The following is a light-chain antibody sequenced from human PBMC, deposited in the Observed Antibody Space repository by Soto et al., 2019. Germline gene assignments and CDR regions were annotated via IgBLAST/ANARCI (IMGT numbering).Light chain of an antibody. J-gene: IGLJ1*01. V-gene: IGLV2-14*01. Sequence: QSALTQPASVSGSPGQSITISCTGTSSDIGGYNFVSWYQQRPGKAPKVLIYEVSYRPSGVSDRFSGSKSGNTASLTISGLQAEDEADYYCTSYSSSRTLYVFGPGTKLTVL. CDR2: EVS. CDR1: SSDIGGYNF. CDR3: TSYSSSRTLYV.